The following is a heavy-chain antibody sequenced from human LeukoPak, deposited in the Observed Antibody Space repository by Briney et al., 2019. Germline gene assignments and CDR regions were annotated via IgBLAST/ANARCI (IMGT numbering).Heavy chain of an antibody. CDR1: GYTFTSYY. CDR3: VKDVGGSYAFDY. D-gene: IGHD1-26*01. CDR2: INDNGGRT. J-gene: IGHJ4*02. V-gene: IGHV3-64D*08. Sequence: SCKASGYTFTSYYMHWVRQAPGKGLEYVSGINDNGGRTHYGDSVKGRFSISRDNSKNTLHLQMSTLRAEDTALYYCVKDVGGSYAFDYWGQGILVTVAS.